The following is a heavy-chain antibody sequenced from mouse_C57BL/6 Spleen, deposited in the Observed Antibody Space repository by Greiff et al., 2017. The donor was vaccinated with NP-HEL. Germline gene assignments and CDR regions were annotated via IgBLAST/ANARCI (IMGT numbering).Heavy chain of an antibody. D-gene: IGHD1-2*01. CDR2: IYPGDGDT. Sequence: LVESGAELVKPGASVKISCKASGYAFSSYWMNWVKQRPGKGLEWIGQIYPGDGDTNYNGKFKGKATLTADKSSSTAYMQLSSLTSEDSAVYFCARAITTNFDYWGQGTTLTVSS. V-gene: IGHV1-80*01. J-gene: IGHJ2*01. CDR1: GYAFSSYW. CDR3: ARAITTNFDY.